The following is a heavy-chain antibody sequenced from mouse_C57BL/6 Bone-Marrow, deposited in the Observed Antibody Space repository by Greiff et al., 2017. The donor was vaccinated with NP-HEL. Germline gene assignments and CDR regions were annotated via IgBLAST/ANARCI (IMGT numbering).Heavy chain of an antibody. CDR3: ARLYYDYDGHYYAMDY. CDR2: ISNGGGST. CDR1: GFTFSDYY. Sequence: EVKVEESGGGLVQPGGSLKLSCAASGFTFSDYYMYWVRQTPEKRLEWVAYISNGGGSTYYPDTVKGRFTISRDNAKNTLYLQMSRLKSEDTAMYYCARLYYDYDGHYYAMDYWGQGTSVTVSS. V-gene: IGHV5-12*01. J-gene: IGHJ4*01. D-gene: IGHD2-4*01.